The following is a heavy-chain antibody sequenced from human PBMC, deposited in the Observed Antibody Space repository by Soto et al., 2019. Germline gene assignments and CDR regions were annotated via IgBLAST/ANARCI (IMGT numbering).Heavy chain of an antibody. J-gene: IGHJ3*02. D-gene: IGHD2-15*01. CDR2: IIPIFGTA. CDR1: GGTFSSYA. Sequence: QVQLVQSGAEVKKPGSSVKVSCRASGGTFSSYAISWVRQAPGQGLEWMGGIIPIFGTANYAQKFQGRVTITADESTSTAHMELSSLRSEDTAVYYCARYCSGGSCYSVAFDIWGQGTMVTVSS. V-gene: IGHV1-69*01. CDR3: ARYCSGGSCYSVAFDI.